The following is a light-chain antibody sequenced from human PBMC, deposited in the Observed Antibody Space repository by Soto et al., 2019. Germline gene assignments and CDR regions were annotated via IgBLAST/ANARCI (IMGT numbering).Light chain of an antibody. J-gene: IGLJ1*01. CDR3: YSFTTSSSYV. V-gene: IGLV2-14*03. Sequence: QSVLTQPASVPGSPGQSISISCTGTTSDVGRYNYVSWYQQHPGKAPKLTIYDVSYRPSWVSNRSSGSKSGITASLTISGLQAEDEADYYCYSFTTSSSYVFGTGTKVTVL. CDR1: TSDVGRYNY. CDR2: DVS.